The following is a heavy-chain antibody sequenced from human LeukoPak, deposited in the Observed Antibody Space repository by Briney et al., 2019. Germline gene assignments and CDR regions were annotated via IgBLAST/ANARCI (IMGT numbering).Heavy chain of an antibody. CDR1: GGSFSGYY. J-gene: IGHJ4*02. D-gene: IGHD6-13*01. CDR2: INHSGST. CDR3: ARVDSSSWFYYFDY. V-gene: IGHV4-34*01. Sequence: SETLSLTCAVYGGSFSGYYWSWIRQPPGKGLEWIGEINHSGSTNYNPSLKSRVTISVDTSKNQFSLKLSSVTAADTAVYYCARVDSSSWFYYFDYWGQGTLVTVSS.